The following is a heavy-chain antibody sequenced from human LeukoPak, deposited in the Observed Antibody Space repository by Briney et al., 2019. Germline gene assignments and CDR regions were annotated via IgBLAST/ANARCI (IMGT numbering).Heavy chain of an antibody. V-gene: IGHV4-59*01. D-gene: IGHD3-9*01. CDR2: IYYSGST. J-gene: IGHJ4*02. CDR1: GGSISSYY. CDR3: ARADYDILTGYPYYFDY. Sequence: PSETLSLTCTVSGGSISSYYWSWIRQPPGKGLEWIGYIYYSGSTNYNPSLKSRVTISVATSKNQFSLKLSSVTAADTAVYYCARADYDILTGYPYYFDYWGQGTLVTVSS.